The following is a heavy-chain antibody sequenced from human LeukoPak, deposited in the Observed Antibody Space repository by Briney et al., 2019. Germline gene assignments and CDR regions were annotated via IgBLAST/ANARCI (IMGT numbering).Heavy chain of an antibody. D-gene: IGHD2-2*01. Sequence: GGSLRLSCTASGFTFSSYGIHWVRQAPGKGLEWVAVIGNDGAAKYYADFVRGRFTISRDNSKNTLYLQMNSLRAEDTAVYYCARVVRGYWGQGTLVTVSS. CDR2: IGNDGAAK. V-gene: IGHV3-30*03. CDR1: GFTFSSYG. CDR3: ARVVRGY. J-gene: IGHJ4*02.